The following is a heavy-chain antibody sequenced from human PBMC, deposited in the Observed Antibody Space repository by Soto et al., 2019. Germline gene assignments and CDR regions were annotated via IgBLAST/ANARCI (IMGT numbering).Heavy chain of an antibody. CDR3: AKDIVVVQAEYYYDYGMDV. D-gene: IGHD2-2*01. J-gene: IGHJ6*01. V-gene: IGHV3-30*18. CDR2: ISYDGSNK. CDR1: GFTFSSYG. Sequence: QVQLVESGGGVVQPGRSLRLSCAASGFTFSSYGMHWVRQAPGKGLEWVAVISYDGSNKYYADSVKGRFTISRKNSKNTLSLQINSLRAEDTAVYYCAKDIVVVQAEYYYDYGMDVWGQGTTVTVSS.